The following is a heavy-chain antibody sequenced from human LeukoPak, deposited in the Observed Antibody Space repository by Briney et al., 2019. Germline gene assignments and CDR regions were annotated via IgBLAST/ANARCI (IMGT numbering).Heavy chain of an antibody. V-gene: IGHV3-48*01. D-gene: IGHD3-3*01. J-gene: IGHJ5*02. CDR2: ISSSSSTI. Sequence: PGGSLRLSCAASGFTFSSYSMNWVRQAPGKGLEWVSYISSSSSTIYCADSVKGRFTISRDNAKNSLYLQMNSLRAEDTAVYYCAREHYDFWSGRNNWFDPWGQGTLVTVSS. CDR1: GFTFSSYS. CDR3: AREHYDFWSGRNNWFDP.